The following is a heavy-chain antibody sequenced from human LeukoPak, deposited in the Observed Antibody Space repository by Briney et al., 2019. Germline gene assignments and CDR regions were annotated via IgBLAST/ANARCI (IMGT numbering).Heavy chain of an antibody. CDR1: GGSISSYY. CDR3: ARDVYGSGSYPREMDV. CDR2: IYTSGST. V-gene: IGHV4-4*07. D-gene: IGHD3-10*01. J-gene: IGHJ6*02. Sequence: SETLSLTCTVSGGSISSYYWGWIRQPAGKGLEWIGRIYTSGSTNYNPSLKSRVTMSVDTSKNQFSLKLSSVTAADTAVYYCARDVYGSGSYPREMDVWGQGTTVTVSS.